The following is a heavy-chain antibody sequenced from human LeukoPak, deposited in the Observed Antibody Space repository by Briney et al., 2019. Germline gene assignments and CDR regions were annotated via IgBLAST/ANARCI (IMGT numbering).Heavy chain of an antibody. CDR3: ARDGESGSYPFDY. Sequence: GGSLRLSCAASGFTFSSYSMNWVRQAPGKGLEWVSSISSSSSYIYYADSVKGRFTISRDNAKNSLYLQMNSLRAEDTAVYYCARDGESGSYPFDYWGQETLVTVSS. CDR2: ISSSSSYI. V-gene: IGHV3-21*01. J-gene: IGHJ4*02. CDR1: GFTFSSYS. D-gene: IGHD1-26*01.